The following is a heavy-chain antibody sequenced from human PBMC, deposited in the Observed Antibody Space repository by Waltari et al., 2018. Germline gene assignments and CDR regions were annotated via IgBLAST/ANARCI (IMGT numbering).Heavy chain of an antibody. V-gene: IGHV3-49*04. Sequence: EVQLVESGGGLVQPGRSLRLSCTASGFTFGDYAMSWVRQAPGKGLEWVGFIRSKAYGGTTEYAASVKGRVTISRDDSKSIAYLQMNSLKTEDTAVYYCTRGKYYYDSSGYYYVVSNFDYWGQGTLVTVSS. CDR1: GFTFGDYA. D-gene: IGHD3-22*01. J-gene: IGHJ4*02. CDR3: TRGKYYYDSSGYYYVVSNFDY. CDR2: IRSKAYGGTT.